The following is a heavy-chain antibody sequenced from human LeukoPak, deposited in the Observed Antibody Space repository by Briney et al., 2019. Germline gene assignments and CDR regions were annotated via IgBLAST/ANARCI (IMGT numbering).Heavy chain of an antibody. CDR1: GDSISSSSYY. CDR2: IFYSGST. CDR3: ARHLITAAAGTLGNYFDY. V-gene: IGHV4-39*01. D-gene: IGHD1-1*01. J-gene: IGHJ4*02. Sequence: SETLSLTCTVPGDSISSSSYYWGWIRQPPGKGLEWLGSIFYSGSTYYNPSLERRVTISVDTSKYQFSLKQSSVTAADTAVFYCARHLITAAAGTLGNYFDYWGQGTLVTVSS.